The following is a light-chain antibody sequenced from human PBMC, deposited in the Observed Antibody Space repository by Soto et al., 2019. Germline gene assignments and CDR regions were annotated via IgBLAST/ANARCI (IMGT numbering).Light chain of an antibody. CDR3: SSYTSSSTGV. V-gene: IGLV2-14*01. CDR1: SSDVGGYNY. CDR2: EVS. Sequence: QSVLTQPASVSGSPGQSITISCTGTSSDVGGYNYVSWYQQNPGKAPKLMIYEVSNRPSGVSNRFSGSKSGNTASLTISGLQAEDEADYYCSSYTSSSTGVFGGGTQLTVL. J-gene: IGLJ3*02.